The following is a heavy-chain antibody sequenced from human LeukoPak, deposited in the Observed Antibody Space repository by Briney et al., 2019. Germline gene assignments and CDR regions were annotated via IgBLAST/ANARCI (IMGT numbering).Heavy chain of an antibody. J-gene: IGHJ4*02. Sequence: ASVKVSCKASGYTFTSYGISWVRQAPGQGLEWMGWISAYNGNTNYAQKLQGRVTMTTDTSTSTAYMELRSLRSDDTAVYYCARDLDLYDFWSGYHFDNWGQGTLVTVSS. V-gene: IGHV1-18*01. CDR1: GYTFTSYG. CDR2: ISAYNGNT. CDR3: ARDLDLYDFWSGYHFDN. D-gene: IGHD3-3*01.